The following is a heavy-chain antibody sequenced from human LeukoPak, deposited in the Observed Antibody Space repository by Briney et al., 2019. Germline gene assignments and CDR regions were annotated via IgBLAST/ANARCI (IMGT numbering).Heavy chain of an antibody. CDR1: GYIFTSYG. CDR2: ISTYNGNT. J-gene: IGHJ4*02. Sequence: ASVKVSCKASGYIFTSYGISWVRQAPGQGLEWMGWISTYNGNTKYAQKFQGRVTMTTDTSTSTAYMELRSLRSDDTAVYYCARTNNYGSTDTLDYWGQGTLVPVSS. D-gene: IGHD3-22*01. V-gene: IGHV1-18*01. CDR3: ARTNNYGSTDTLDY.